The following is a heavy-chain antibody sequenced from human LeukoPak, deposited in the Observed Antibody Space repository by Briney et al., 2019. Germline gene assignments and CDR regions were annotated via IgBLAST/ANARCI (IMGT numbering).Heavy chain of an antibody. CDR1: GFTFSGYS. V-gene: IGHV3-48*01. J-gene: IGHJ2*01. CDR3: TRGRPNWYFDL. CDR2: ISSSSSTI. Sequence: GGSLRLSCAASGFTFSGYSMNWVRQAPGKGLEWVSYISSSSSTINYADSVKGRFTISRDNAKNSLYLQMNSLRAEDTAVYYCTRGRPNWYFDLWGRGTLVTVSS.